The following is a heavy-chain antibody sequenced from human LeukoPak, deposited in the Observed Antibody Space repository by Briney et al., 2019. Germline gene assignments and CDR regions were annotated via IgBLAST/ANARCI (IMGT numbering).Heavy chain of an antibody. CDR3: ARLEWDGYNPHFDY. D-gene: IGHD5-24*01. V-gene: IGHV4-59*01. Sequence: SETLPLTCTVSGGSISSYYWSWIRQPPGKGLEWIGYIYYSGSTNYNPSLKSRVTISVDTSKNQFSLKLSSVTAADTAVYYCARLEWDGYNPHFDYWGQGTLVTVSS. CDR2: IYYSGST. CDR1: GGSISSYY. J-gene: IGHJ4*02.